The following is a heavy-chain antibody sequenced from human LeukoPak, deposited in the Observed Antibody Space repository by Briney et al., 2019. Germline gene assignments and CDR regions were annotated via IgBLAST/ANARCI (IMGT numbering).Heavy chain of an antibody. D-gene: IGHD2-2*01. CDR3: ARDSQIVQYQLLDYFDY. V-gene: IGHV1-18*01. CDR2: ISAYNGNT. CDR1: GYTFTSYG. J-gene: IGHJ4*02. Sequence: GASVKVSCKASGYTFTSYGISWARQAPGQGLEWMGWISAYNGNTNYAQKFQGRVTMTRDTSISTAYMELSRLRSDDTAVYYCARDSQIVQYQLLDYFDYWGQGTLVTVSS.